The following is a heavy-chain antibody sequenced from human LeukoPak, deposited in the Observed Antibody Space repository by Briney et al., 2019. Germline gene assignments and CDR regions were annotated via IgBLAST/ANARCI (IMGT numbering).Heavy chain of an antibody. J-gene: IGHJ2*01. D-gene: IGHD4-17*01. CDR2: FYYTGRT. CDR1: GGSMISADTY. Sequence: PSETLSLTCTVSGGSMISADTYWTWIRQSPGKGLEWIGYFYYTGRTYYNPSLKSRVTISGDMSKNQFSLNQNSVTAADTAVYYRTRDPTVTNGGDWCFDLWGRGTLVTVSS. CDR3: TRDPTVTNGGDWCFDL. V-gene: IGHV4-30-4*01.